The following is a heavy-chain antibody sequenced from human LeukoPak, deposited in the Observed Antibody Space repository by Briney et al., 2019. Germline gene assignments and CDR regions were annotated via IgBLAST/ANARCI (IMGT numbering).Heavy chain of an antibody. J-gene: IGHJ4*02. Sequence: GGSLRLSCVALGFTFSDYFMSWIRQAPGKGLEWLSFINSAGDNIYYADSVKGRFTISRDNSKNTLYLQMNSLRAEDTAVYYCAKDYEQLVPALNWGQGTLVTVSS. CDR3: AKDYEQLVPALN. CDR2: INSAGDNI. V-gene: IGHV3-11*01. D-gene: IGHD6-6*01. CDR1: GFTFSDYF.